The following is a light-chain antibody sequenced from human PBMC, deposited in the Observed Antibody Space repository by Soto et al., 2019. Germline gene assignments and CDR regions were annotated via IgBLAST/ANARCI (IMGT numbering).Light chain of an antibody. CDR3: QQYGDSPLIT. V-gene: IGKV3-20*01. Sequence: EIVLTQSPGTLSLSPGERATLSCRASQSVSSSYLAWYQQKPGQAPRLLIYGASSRATGIPDRFSGSGSGTDFTLTISRLEPEDFAVYYCQQYGDSPLITFGQGTRLEL. J-gene: IGKJ5*01. CDR1: QSVSSSY. CDR2: GAS.